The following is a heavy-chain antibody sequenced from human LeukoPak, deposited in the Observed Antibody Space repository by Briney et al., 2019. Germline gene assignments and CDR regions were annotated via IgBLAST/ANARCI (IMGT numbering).Heavy chain of an antibody. V-gene: IGHV3-15*01. CDR1: GFTFSNAW. CDR3: ITVAGAKDDAFDI. J-gene: IGHJ3*02. D-gene: IGHD1-26*01. CDR2: IKSKTDGGTT. Sequence: PGGSLRLSCAASGFTFSNAWMSWVRQAPGKGLEWVGRIKSKTDGGTTDYAAPVKGRFTISRDDSKNTLYLQMNSLKTEDTAVYHCITVAGAKDDAFDIWGQGTMVTVSS.